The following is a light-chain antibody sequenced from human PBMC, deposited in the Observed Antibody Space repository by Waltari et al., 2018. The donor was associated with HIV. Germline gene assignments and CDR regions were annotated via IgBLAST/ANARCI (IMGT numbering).Light chain of an antibody. CDR3: QSYDNRLRGV. V-gene: IGLV1-40*01. CDR1: TLTSGAGHD. Sequence: QSVLTPPPSVSRTPAHRVTVSRTATTLTSGAGHDDDWYQLLPGTAPKLLIFGSNNRPSGAPDRFSGSKSGSSASRAITGLQAEDAADYYCQSYDNRLRGVFGGGTKVTVL. CDR2: GSN. J-gene: IGLJ3*02.